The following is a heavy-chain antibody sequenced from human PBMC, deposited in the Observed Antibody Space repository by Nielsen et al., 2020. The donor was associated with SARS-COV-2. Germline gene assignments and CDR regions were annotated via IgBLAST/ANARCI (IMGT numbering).Heavy chain of an antibody. J-gene: IGHJ4*02. Sequence: GGSLRLSCAASGFTFSSYWMSWVRQAPGKGLEWVANIKQDGSEKYYVDSVKGRFTISRDNAKNSLYLQMNSLGAEDTAVYYCARSYSGYDPPWDYWGQGTLVTVSS. CDR1: GFTFSSYW. CDR2: IKQDGSEK. V-gene: IGHV3-7*05. D-gene: IGHD5-12*01. CDR3: ARSYSGYDPPWDY.